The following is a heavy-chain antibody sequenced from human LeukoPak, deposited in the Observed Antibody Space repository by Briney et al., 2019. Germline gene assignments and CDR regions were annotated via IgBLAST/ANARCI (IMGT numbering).Heavy chain of an antibody. CDR2: IKQGGSEK. D-gene: IGHD6-13*01. J-gene: IGHJ4*02. CDR3: ARSQSSSLIDY. V-gene: IGHV3-7*01. CDR1: GFTFSSHW. Sequence: PGGSLRLSCVASGFTFSSHWMSWVRQAPGKGLEWVANIKQGGSEKYYVDSVKGRFTISRDNAKNSLFLQMNSLRAEDAAVYYCARSQSSSLIDYWGQGTLVTVSS.